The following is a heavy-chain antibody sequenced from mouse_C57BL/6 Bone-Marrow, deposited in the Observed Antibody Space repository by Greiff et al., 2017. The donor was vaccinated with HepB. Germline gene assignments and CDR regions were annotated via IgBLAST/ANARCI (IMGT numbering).Heavy chain of an antibody. V-gene: IGHV1-61*01. Sequence: QVQLQQPGAELVRPGSSVKLSCKASGYTFTSYWMDWVKQRPGQGLEWIGNIYPSDSETHYNQKFKDKSTLTVDKSSSTAYMQLSSLTSEDSAVYYCARRTLVAPYYAMDYWGQGTSVTVSS. J-gene: IGHJ4*01. CDR3: ARRTLVAPYYAMDY. D-gene: IGHD1-1*01. CDR1: GYTFTSYW. CDR2: IYPSDSET.